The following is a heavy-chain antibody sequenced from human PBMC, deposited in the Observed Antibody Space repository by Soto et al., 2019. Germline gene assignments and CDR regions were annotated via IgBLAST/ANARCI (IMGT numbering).Heavy chain of an antibody. Sequence: EVQLVESGGGLVQPGGSLRLSCAASGLTFSDRYMDWVRQAPGKGLEWVGRIRKKSNSYTTEYAASVKGRFIISRDDSTKPLYLQMSSLKTEDTAVYYCTTVTTVDYYFDYWGQGTLVTVSS. V-gene: IGHV3-72*01. CDR2: IRKKSNSYTT. J-gene: IGHJ4*02. CDR1: GLTFSDRY. CDR3: TTVTTVDYYFDY. D-gene: IGHD4-17*01.